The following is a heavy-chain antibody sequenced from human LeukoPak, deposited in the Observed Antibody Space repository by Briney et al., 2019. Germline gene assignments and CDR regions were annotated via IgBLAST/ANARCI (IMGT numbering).Heavy chain of an antibody. V-gene: IGHV1-8*03. J-gene: IGHJ4*02. CDR1: GYTFTSYD. D-gene: IGHD3-10*01. Sequence: ASVKVSCKASGYTFTSYDINWVRQATGQGLEWMGWMNPNRGNTGYAQKFQGRVTITRNTSISTAYMELSSLRSEDTAVYYCARDYGSGSYSDFDYWGQGTLVTVSS. CDR3: ARDYGSGSYSDFDY. CDR2: MNPNRGNT.